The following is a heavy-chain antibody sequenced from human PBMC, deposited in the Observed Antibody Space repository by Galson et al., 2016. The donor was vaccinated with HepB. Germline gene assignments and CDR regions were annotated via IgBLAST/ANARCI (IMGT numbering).Heavy chain of an antibody. CDR2: IYHSGST. J-gene: IGHJ5*02. Sequence: SETLSLTCTVSGGSISSNYWGWIRQPPGKGLEWIGYIYHSGSTNYNPSHKSRVTISVDASKNQFSLKLSSVTAADTAVYYCARVGGYSSGWYLASGVGWFDPWGQGTLVTVSS. D-gene: IGHD6-19*01. V-gene: IGHV4-59*01. CDR1: GGSISSNY. CDR3: ARVGGYSSGWYLASGVGWFDP.